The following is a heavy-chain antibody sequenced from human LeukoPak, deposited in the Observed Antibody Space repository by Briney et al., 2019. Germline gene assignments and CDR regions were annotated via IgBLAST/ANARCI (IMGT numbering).Heavy chain of an antibody. CDR3: ATYSGNDQSFHY. CDR1: GFTFSSFW. CDR2: IKEVGSAK. Sequence: PGGSLRLSRVASGFTFSSFWMSWVRQALGKGLEWVANIKEVGSAKYYVDSLKGRLTISRDNAEKSLYLQMNSLRAEDTAVYYCATYSGNDQSFHYWGQGTLVTVSA. V-gene: IGHV3-7*05. J-gene: IGHJ4*02. D-gene: IGHD1-26*01.